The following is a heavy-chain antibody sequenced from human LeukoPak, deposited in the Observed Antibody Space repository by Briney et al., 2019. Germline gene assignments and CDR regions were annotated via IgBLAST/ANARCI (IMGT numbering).Heavy chain of an antibody. D-gene: IGHD5-18*01. CDR3: ARGKASGYSYGYYYYYYMDV. V-gene: IGHV4-59*01. CDR1: GGSISSYY. J-gene: IGHJ6*03. CDR2: IYYSGST. Sequence: PSETLPLTCTVSGGSISSYYWSWIRQPPGKGLEWIGYIYYSGSTNYNPSLKSRVTISVDTSKNQFSLKLSSVTAADTAVYYCARGKASGYSYGYYYYYYMDVWGKGTTVTVSS.